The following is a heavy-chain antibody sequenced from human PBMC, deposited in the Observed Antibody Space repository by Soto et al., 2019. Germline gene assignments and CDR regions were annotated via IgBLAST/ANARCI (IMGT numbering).Heavy chain of an antibody. D-gene: IGHD2-8*01. CDR3: ARDIESVTAKHFFYYYAMDV. CDR2: VSANNGHT. J-gene: IGHJ6*02. V-gene: IGHV1-18*01. Sequence: ASVKVSCKASGFTFSNDGLNWVQQAPGQGLEWMGWVSANNGHTNYAQNLQGRVSMTTDTSTSTAYMELRGLRFDDTAVYYCARDIESVTAKHFFYYYAMDVWGRGTTVTVSS. CDR1: GFTFSNDG.